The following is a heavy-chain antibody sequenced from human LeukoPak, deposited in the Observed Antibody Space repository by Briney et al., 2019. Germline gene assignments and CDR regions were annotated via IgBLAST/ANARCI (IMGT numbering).Heavy chain of an antibody. Sequence: SETLSLTCTVSAGSINNYYWSWIRQPPGKGLEWIGYIYYSGSTNYNPSLKSRVTISVDTSKRQVSLNLSSVTAADTAVYYCARVAARYVGMDVWGQGTTVTVSS. D-gene: IGHD6-6*01. J-gene: IGHJ6*02. CDR1: AGSINNYY. CDR2: IYYSGST. V-gene: IGHV4-59*01. CDR3: ARVAARYVGMDV.